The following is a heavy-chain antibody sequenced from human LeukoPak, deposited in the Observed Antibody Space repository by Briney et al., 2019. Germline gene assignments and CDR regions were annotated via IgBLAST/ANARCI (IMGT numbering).Heavy chain of an antibody. Sequence: SDTLSLTCTLSSRSISNFHWTWIRQPAGKGLEWIGRVFTSGSTNYNPSLKSRVTMSVDTSKNQFSLKLSSVTAADTAVYYCARDRQTFYDYVGGNYRFYFDYWGQGTLVTVSS. CDR1: SRSISNFH. D-gene: IGHD3-16*02. CDR3: ARDRQTFYDYVGGNYRFYFDY. J-gene: IGHJ4*02. CDR2: VFTSGST. V-gene: IGHV4-4*07.